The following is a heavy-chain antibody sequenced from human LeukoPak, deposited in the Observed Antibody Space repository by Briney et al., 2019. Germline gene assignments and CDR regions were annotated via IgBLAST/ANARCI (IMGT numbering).Heavy chain of an antibody. D-gene: IGHD2-21*02. Sequence: GASVKVSCKASGYTFTSYGISWVRQAPGQGLEWMGWISAYNGNTNYAQKLQGRVTMTTDTSTSTAYMELRSLRSDDTAVYYCARDLAYCGGDCYSGGGFDIWGQGTMVTVSS. CDR3: ARDLAYCGGDCYSGGGFDI. V-gene: IGHV1-18*01. CDR2: ISAYNGNT. CDR1: GYTFTSYG. J-gene: IGHJ3*02.